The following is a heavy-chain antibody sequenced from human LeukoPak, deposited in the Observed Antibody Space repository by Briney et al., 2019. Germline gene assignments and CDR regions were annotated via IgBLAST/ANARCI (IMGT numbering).Heavy chain of an antibody. CDR3: ARDKYNSGAYGDFDH. CDR1: GFTFSDYY. Sequence: GGSLRLSCTASGFTFSDYYMTWIRQAPGKGLEWVSYISSRGDTIYYADSVKGRSTISRDNAKNSLYLQMNSLRAGDTAVYYCARDKYNSGAYGDFDHWGQGTLVTVSS. D-gene: IGHD6-19*01. CDR2: ISSRGDTI. J-gene: IGHJ4*02. V-gene: IGHV3-11*04.